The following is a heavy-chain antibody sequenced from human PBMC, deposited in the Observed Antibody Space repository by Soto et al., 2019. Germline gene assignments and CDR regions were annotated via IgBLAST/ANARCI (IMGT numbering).Heavy chain of an antibody. Sequence: PSETLSLTCAVSGGSISSGGYSWSWIRQPPGKGLEWIGYIYHSGSTYYNPSLKSRVTISVDRSKNQFSLKLSSVTAADTAVYYCARGGGSYYKRNWFDPWGQGTLVTVSS. D-gene: IGHD1-26*01. J-gene: IGHJ5*02. CDR1: GGSISSGGYS. CDR3: ARGGGSYYKRNWFDP. CDR2: IYHSGST. V-gene: IGHV4-30-2*01.